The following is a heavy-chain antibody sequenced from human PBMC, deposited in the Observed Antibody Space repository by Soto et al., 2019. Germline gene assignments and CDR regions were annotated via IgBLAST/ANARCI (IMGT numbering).Heavy chain of an antibody. CDR1: GYSFTSYW. V-gene: IGHV5-51*01. Sequence: GESLKISCKGSGYSFTSYWIDWVRQMPGKGLEWMGIIYPGDSDTRYSPSFQGQVTISADKSISTAYLQWSSLKASDTAMYYCGSSLEWSYTRAFDIWGQGTMVTVSS. D-gene: IGHD3-3*01. CDR3: GSSLEWSYTRAFDI. CDR2: IYPGDSDT. J-gene: IGHJ3*02.